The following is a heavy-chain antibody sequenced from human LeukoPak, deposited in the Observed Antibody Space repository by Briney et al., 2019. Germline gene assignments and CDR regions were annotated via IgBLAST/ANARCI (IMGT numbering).Heavy chain of an antibody. J-gene: IGHJ5*02. CDR1: GVSICSYY. D-gene: IGHD1-14*01. Sequence: SETLSLTCTVSGVSICSYYLSWIRQPPGKGLEWIGYINYSGSTTYNPSLKRRVTISVDTSKNQFSLKLNSVTAADPAVYYCSRHVAQPWFDPWGQGTLVTVSS. CDR3: SRHVAQPWFDP. CDR2: INYSGST. V-gene: IGHV4-59*08.